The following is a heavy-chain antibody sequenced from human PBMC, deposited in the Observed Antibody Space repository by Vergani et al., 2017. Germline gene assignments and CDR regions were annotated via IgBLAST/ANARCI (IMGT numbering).Heavy chain of an antibody. Sequence: QVQLQESGPGLLKPSQTLSLTCTVSGASVSRGTYYWTWIRQPAGKKLEWIVRMYTSGNTIYNPSPESRVNMSVETSKNQLSLQLSSVTAADTAVYYGARASHFIKCYSDGPNGPCYYYMDVWGKGTTVTVSS. V-gene: IGHV4-61*02. J-gene: IGHJ6*03. CDR1: GASVSRGTYY. D-gene: IGHD2-8*01. CDR3: ARASHFIKCYSDGPNGPCYYYMDV. CDR2: MYTSGNT.